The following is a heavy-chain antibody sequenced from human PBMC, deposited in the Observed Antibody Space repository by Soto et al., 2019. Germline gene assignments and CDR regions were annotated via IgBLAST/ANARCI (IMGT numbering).Heavy chain of an antibody. J-gene: IGHJ4*02. CDR1: GGSISTVDYY. Sequence: QVQLQESGPGLVKPSQTLSLTCTVSGGSISTVDYYWSWIRQLPGKGLEWIAYIHHTGITYYNSSLESGTTKSVDTTKNQFSLKLSSLSAADTAVYFGAGKRNPLSYFDSGAQGTLFTFSS. V-gene: IGHV4-31*03. CDR2: IHHTGIT. CDR3: AGKRNPLSYFDS.